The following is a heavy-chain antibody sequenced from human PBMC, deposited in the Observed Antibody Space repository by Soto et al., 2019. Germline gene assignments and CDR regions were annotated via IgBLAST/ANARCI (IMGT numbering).Heavy chain of an antibody. Sequence: QVQLVQSGAEVKKPGASVKVSCKASGYTFTSYGISWVRQAPGQGLEWMGWISAYNGNTNYAPKVQGRVTMTTDTSTGTAYMELRSLRSDDTAVYYCARDLGIAVAGIYWGFDPWGQGTLVTVSS. D-gene: IGHD6-19*01. CDR1: GYTFTSYG. J-gene: IGHJ5*02. V-gene: IGHV1-18*01. CDR3: ARDLGIAVAGIYWGFDP. CDR2: ISAYNGNT.